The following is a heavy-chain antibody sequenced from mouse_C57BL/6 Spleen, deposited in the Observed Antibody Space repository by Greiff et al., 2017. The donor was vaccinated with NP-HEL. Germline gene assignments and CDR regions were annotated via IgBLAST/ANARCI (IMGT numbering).Heavy chain of an antibody. CDR3: AMVTTGDYFDY. V-gene: IGHV1-82*01. CDR1: GYAFSSSW. Sequence: VQLQQSGPELVKPGASVKISCKASGYAFSSSWMNWVKQRPGKGLEWIGRIYPGDGDTNYNGKFKGKATLTADKSSSTAYMQLRSLTSEDSAVYFWAMVTTGDYFDYWGQGTTPTVSS. D-gene: IGHD2-2*01. J-gene: IGHJ2*01. CDR2: IYPGDGDT.